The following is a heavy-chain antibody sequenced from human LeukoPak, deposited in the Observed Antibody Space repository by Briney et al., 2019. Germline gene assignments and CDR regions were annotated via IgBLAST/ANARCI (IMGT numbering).Heavy chain of an antibody. J-gene: IGHJ4*02. CDR3: AKDAPVNIVVVPAANS. Sequence: GGSLRLSCAASGFTFSSYAMSWVRQAPGKGLEWVSAISGSGGSTYYADSVKGRFTISRDNTKNTLYLQMNSLRAEDTAVYYCAKDAPVNIVVVPAANSWGQGTLVTVSS. CDR2: ISGSGGST. V-gene: IGHV3-23*01. D-gene: IGHD2-2*01. CDR1: GFTFSSYA.